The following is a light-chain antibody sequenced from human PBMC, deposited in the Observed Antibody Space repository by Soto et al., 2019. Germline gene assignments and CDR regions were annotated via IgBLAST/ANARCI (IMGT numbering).Light chain of an antibody. J-gene: IGKJ1*01. V-gene: IGKV1-5*03. CDR2: RAS. CDR3: QQYSRYSWT. CDR1: QRISSW. Sequence: DIQMTQSPSTLSTSVGDRVTMSCRASQRISSWLAWYQQKPGEAPNLLIYRASSLQSGVPSRFSGSGSGTEFTLTISSLQPDDFATYYCQQYSRYSWTFGQGTKVEFK.